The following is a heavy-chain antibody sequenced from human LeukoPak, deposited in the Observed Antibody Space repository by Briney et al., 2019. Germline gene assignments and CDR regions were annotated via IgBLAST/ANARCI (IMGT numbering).Heavy chain of an antibody. CDR3: ARGPGAFDL. CDR1: GFIFSSYW. CDR2: INSDGSST. Sequence: GGSLRLSCLASGFIFSSYWMNWVRQAPGKGLVWVSRINSDGSSTSYADSVKGRFTISRDNAKNTLFLQMNSLRAEDTAVYYCARGPGAFDLCGQATMVTVSS. V-gene: IGHV3-74*01. J-gene: IGHJ3*01.